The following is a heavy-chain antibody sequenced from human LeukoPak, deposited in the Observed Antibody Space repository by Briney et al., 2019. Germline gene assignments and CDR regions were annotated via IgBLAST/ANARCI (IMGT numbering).Heavy chain of an antibody. CDR3: ARVRYDSSGWYDYYYYMDV. CDR1: GLTFDDYA. Sequence: PGGSLRLSCAASGLTFDDYAMHWVRQAPGKGLEWVSGISWNSGSIGYADSVKGRFTISRDNAKNSLYLQMNSLRAEDTAVYYCARVRYDSSGWYDYYYYMDVWGKGTTVTVSS. J-gene: IGHJ6*03. CDR2: ISWNSGSI. V-gene: IGHV3-9*01. D-gene: IGHD6-19*01.